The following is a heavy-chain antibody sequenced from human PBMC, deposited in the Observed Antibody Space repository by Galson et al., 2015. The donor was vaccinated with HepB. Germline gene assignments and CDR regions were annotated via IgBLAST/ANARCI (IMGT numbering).Heavy chain of an antibody. CDR2: IKQDGSEK. V-gene: IGHV3-7*03. J-gene: IGHJ4*02. D-gene: IGHD1-26*01. CDR3: ARDGTSGSHTFDY. CDR1: GFTFSSYW. Sequence: LRLSCAASGFTFSSYWMSWVRQAPGKGLEWVANIKQDGSEKYYVDSVKGRFTISRDNAKNSLYLQMNSLRAEDTAVYYCARDGTSGSHTFDYWGQGTLVTVSS.